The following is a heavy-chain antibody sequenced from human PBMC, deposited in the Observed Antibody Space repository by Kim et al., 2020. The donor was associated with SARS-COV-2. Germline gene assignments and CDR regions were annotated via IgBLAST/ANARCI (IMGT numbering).Heavy chain of an antibody. CDR1: GFTFTSYA. CDR3: AKRFTLVRGIPYFDY. Sequence: GGSLRLSCAGSGFTFTSYAMNWVRQAPGKGLEWVSGISGGGSSTGYADSVKGRFTISRDNSKKMLYLQMNSLRAEDTALYYCAKRFTLVRGIPYFDYWGPVTLGTVSS. V-gene: IGHV3-23*01. CDR2: ISGGGSST. D-gene: IGHD3-10*01. J-gene: IGHJ4*02.